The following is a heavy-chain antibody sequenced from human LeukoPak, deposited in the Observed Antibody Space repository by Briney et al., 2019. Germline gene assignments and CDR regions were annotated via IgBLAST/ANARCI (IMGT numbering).Heavy chain of an antibody. Sequence: ASVKLSCKSSGYTFTSYGISWVRQAPGQVLEWMGWISAYNGNTNYAQKLQGRVTMTTDTSTSTAYMELRSLRSDDTAVYYCARGFYGGSDYYFAYWGQGTLVTVSS. V-gene: IGHV1-18*01. CDR2: ISAYNGNT. J-gene: IGHJ4*02. CDR1: GYTFTSYG. CDR3: ARGFYGGSDYYFAY. D-gene: IGHD4-23*01.